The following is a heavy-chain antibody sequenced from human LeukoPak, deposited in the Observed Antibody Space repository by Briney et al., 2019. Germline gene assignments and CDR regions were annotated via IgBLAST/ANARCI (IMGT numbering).Heavy chain of an antibody. J-gene: IGHJ4*02. Sequence: ASVKVSCKASGGTFSSYAISWVRQAPGQGLEWMGGIIPIFGTANCSQKFQGRVTITTDESTNTAYMELSSRRSEDTAVYYCARAKIQQEGAFDYWGQGTPVTVSS. CDR3: ARAKIQQEGAFDY. D-gene: IGHD1-26*01. CDR1: GGTFSSYA. V-gene: IGHV1-69*05. CDR2: IIPIFGTA.